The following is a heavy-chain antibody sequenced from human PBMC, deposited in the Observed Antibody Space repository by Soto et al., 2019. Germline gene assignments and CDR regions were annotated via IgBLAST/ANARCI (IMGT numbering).Heavy chain of an antibody. CDR1: GFPFRSYG. CDR3: AKDRGAAAGTIRYYYYYGMDV. Sequence: PGGSLRLSCAASGFPFRSYGMHWVRQAPGKGLEWVAVISYDGSNKYYADSVKGRFTISRDNSKNTLYLQMNSLRAEDTAVYYCAKDRGAAAGTIRYYYYYGMDVWGQGT. CDR2: ISYDGSNK. V-gene: IGHV3-30*18. J-gene: IGHJ6*02. D-gene: IGHD6-13*01.